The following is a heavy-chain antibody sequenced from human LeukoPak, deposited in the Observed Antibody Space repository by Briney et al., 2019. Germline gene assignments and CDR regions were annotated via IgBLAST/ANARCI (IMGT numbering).Heavy chain of an antibody. CDR1: SGSITSYF. Sequence: SETLSLTCSVSSGSITSYFWSWIRQPPGKGLEWIAYMHYNGGANSNPSLKSRVTMSVDTSKSQVSLRLTSVTAADTAVYYCARGTYEDSSGYIDYFDSWGPGTLVTVSS. V-gene: IGHV4-59*01. CDR2: MHYNGGA. CDR3: ARGTYEDSSGYIDYFDS. D-gene: IGHD3-22*01. J-gene: IGHJ4*02.